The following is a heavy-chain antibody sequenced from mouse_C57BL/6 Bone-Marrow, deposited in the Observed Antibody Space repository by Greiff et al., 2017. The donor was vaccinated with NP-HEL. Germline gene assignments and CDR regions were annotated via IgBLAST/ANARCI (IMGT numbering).Heavy chain of an antibody. J-gene: IGHJ2*01. D-gene: IGHD1-1*01. CDR3: TPYSLFDY. CDR1: GFNIKDDY. V-gene: IGHV14-4*01. Sequence: EVQLQESGAELVRPGASVKLSCTASGFNIKDDYMHWVKQRPEQGLEWIGWIDPENGDTEYASKFQGKATITADTSSNTAYLQLSSLTSEDTAVYYCTPYSLFDYWGQGTTLTVSS. CDR2: IDPENGDT.